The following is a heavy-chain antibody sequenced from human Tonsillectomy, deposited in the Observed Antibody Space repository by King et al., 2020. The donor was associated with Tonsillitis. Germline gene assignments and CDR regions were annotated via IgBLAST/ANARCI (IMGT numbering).Heavy chain of an antibody. CDR1: GFTFSSYG. CDR2: IRYDGSNK. Sequence: VQLVESGGGVVQPGGSLRLSCAASGFTFSSYGMHWVRQAPGKGLEWVAFIRYDGSNKYYADSVKGRFTISRDNSKNTLYLQMNSLRAEDTAVYYCAKGPAGGRYCSGGSCSNIGGYFDYWGQGTLVTVSS. CDR3: AKGPAGGRYCSGGSCSNIGGYFDY. D-gene: IGHD2-15*01. J-gene: IGHJ4*02. V-gene: IGHV3-30*02.